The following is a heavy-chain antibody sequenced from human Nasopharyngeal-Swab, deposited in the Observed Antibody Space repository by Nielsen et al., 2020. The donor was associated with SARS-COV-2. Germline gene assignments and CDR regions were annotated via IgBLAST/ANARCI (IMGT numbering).Heavy chain of an antibody. J-gene: IGHJ6*03. V-gene: IGHV4-4*02. CDR3: SRHYYYYMDI. Sequence: SETLSLTCAVSGGSISSNTWWGWVRQTPGMGLEWIGEIIHSGGTNYNPALKSRVTISVDKSKNQLSLEVTSVTAADTAVYYCSRHYYYYMDIWGKGTTVTSP. CDR1: GGSISSNTW. CDR2: IIHSGGT.